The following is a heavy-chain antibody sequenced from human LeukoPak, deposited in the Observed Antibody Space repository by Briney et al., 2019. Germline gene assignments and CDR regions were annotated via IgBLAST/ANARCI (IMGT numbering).Heavy chain of an antibody. CDR1: GGSISGYY. J-gene: IGHJ4*02. Sequence: SETLSLTCTVSGGSISGYYWSWIRQPPGKGLEWIEYIRYSGTTNYSPSLKSRATISVDTSKNQFSLNLISVTAADTAIYYCARVSSGGYFHTYYFDYWGQGTLVTVSS. D-gene: IGHD3-22*01. V-gene: IGHV4-59*01. CDR3: ARVSSGGYFHTYYFDY. CDR2: IRYSGTT.